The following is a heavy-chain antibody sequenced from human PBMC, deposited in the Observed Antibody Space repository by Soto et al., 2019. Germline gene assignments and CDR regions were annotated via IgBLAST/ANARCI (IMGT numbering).Heavy chain of an antibody. Sequence: PSETLSLTCAVSGGSISSGGYSWSWIRQPPGKGPEWIGYIYHSGSTYYNPSLKSRVTISVDRSKNQFSLKLSSVTAADTAVYYCARGAFDSSGYYLDYWGQGTLITVS. CDR3: ARGAFDSSGYYLDY. D-gene: IGHD3-22*01. CDR2: IYHSGST. CDR1: GGSISSGGYS. V-gene: IGHV4-30-2*01. J-gene: IGHJ4*02.